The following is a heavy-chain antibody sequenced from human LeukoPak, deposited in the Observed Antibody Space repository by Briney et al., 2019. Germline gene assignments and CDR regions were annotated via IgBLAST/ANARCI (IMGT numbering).Heavy chain of an antibody. D-gene: IGHD6-19*01. V-gene: IGHV3-23*01. J-gene: IGHJ4*02. CDR2: ISGSGGST. CDR1: GFTFSSYG. Sequence: GGSLRLSCAASGFTFSSYGMSWVRQAPGKGLEWVSAISGSGGSTYYADSVKGRFTISRDNSKNTLYLQMNSLRAEDTAVYYCANAYSSGWSPFDYWGQGTLVTVSS. CDR3: ANAYSSGWSPFDY.